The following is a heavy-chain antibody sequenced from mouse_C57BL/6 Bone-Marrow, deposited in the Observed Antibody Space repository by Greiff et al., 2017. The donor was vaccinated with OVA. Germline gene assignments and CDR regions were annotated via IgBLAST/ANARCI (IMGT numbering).Heavy chain of an antibody. V-gene: IGHV1-59*01. CDR1: GYTFTSYW. CDR2: IDPSDSYT. J-gene: IGHJ3*01. D-gene: IGHD2-4*01. Sequence: QVQLQQPGAELVRPGTSVKLSCKASGYTFTSYWMHWVKQRPGQGLEWIGVIDPSDSYTNYNQKFKGKATLTVDTSSSTAYMQLSSLTSEDSAVYDGARSGDYAWFAYWGQGTLVTVSA. CDR3: ARSGDYAWFAY.